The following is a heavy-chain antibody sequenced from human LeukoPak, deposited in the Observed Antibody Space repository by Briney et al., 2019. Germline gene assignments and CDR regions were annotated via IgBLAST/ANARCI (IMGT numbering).Heavy chain of an antibody. CDR3: AKATSTTVTTPYDAFDI. V-gene: IGHV3-23*01. J-gene: IGHJ3*02. D-gene: IGHD4-17*01. CDR2: ISGSGGST. CDR1: GFTFRSYA. Sequence: GGSLRLSCAASGFTFRSYAMSWVRQAPGKGLEWVSGISGSGGSTYYADSVKGQFTISRDNSKNTLYLQMNSLRAEDTAVYYCAKATSTTVTTPYDAFDIWGQGTMVTVSS.